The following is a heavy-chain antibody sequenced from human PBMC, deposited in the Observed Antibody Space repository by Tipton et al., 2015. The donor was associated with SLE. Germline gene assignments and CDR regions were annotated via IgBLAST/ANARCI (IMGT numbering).Heavy chain of an antibody. CDR2: IRQDAVET. CDR1: GFIFSSYW. J-gene: IGHJ5*01. V-gene: IGHV3-7*01. CDR3: ARMGGTGYSSSWFNS. D-gene: IGHD6-13*01. Sequence: SLRLSCAGSGFIFSSYWMSWVRHAPGKGLEWVANIRQDAVETYYMDSVKGRFSILRDNDRNSVYLQMNSLRAEDTAIYYCARMGGTGYSSSWFNSWGQGIQVTVSS.